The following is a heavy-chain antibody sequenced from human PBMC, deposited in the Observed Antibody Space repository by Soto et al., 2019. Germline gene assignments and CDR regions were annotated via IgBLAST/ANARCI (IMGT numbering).Heavy chain of an antibody. CDR3: ERNKAVLRFLECLHS. CDR1: GFAFSSYA. CDR2: ISYDGGNK. Sequence: PGGSLRLSCAASGFAFSSYAMQWVRQAPGKGLEWVAAISYDGGNKNYADSVKGRFTVSRDNSKNALYLDMNSLRAEDTAVYYCERNKAVLRFLECLHSWGQGTLVTVSS. J-gene: IGHJ4*02. D-gene: IGHD3-3*01. V-gene: IGHV3-30-3*01.